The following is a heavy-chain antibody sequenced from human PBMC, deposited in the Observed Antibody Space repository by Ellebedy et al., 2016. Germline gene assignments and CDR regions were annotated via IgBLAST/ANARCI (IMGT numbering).Heavy chain of an antibody. V-gene: IGHV3-30*18. CDR2: ISYDGSNK. J-gene: IGHJ4*02. Sequence: GESLKISXAASGFTVSSNYISWVRQAPGKGLEWVAVISYDGSNKYYADSVKGRFTISRDNSKNTLYLQMNSLRAEDTAVYYCAKAMDITGPADYWGQGTLVTVSS. CDR1: GFTVSSNY. CDR3: AKAMDITGPADY. D-gene: IGHD1-20*01.